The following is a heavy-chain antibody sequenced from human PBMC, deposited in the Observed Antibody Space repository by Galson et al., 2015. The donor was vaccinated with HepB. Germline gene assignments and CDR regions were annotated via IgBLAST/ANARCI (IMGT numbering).Heavy chain of an antibody. CDR1: GGSFGGYY. Sequence: ETLSLTCAVYGGSFGGYYWSWIRQPPGKGLEWIGEVHHSGSTNYNPSLKSRVTISVDKSKNQFSLKLSSVTAADTAVYYCARRKRAAAVSDFDYWGQGTLISVSS. CDR2: VHHSGST. D-gene: IGHD6-13*01. J-gene: IGHJ4*02. CDR3: ARRKRAAAVSDFDY. V-gene: IGHV4-34*01.